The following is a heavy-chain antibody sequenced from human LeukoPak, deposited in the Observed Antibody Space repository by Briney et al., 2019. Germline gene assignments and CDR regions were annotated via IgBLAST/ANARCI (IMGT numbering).Heavy chain of an antibody. Sequence: SVKVSCKASGGTFSRYAISWVRQAPGQGLEWMGGIIPIFGTANYAQKFQGRVTITTDESTSTAYMELSSLRSEDTAVYYCARAKFSGYDSNLDYWGQGTLVTVSS. CDR3: ARAKFSGYDSNLDY. CDR1: GGTFSRYA. CDR2: IIPIFGTA. V-gene: IGHV1-69*05. D-gene: IGHD5-12*01. J-gene: IGHJ4*02.